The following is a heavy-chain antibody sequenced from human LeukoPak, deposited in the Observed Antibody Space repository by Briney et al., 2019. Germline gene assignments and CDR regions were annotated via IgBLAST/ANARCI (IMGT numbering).Heavy chain of an antibody. CDR2: MNPNSGNT. J-gene: IGHJ3*02. CDR3: ARGRDYSNYVQAFDI. V-gene: IGHV1-8*03. D-gene: IGHD4-11*01. Sequence: ASVKVSCKASGYTFTSYGISWVRQAPGQGLEWMGWMNPNSGNTGFAQKFQGRVTITRDTSIRTAYMELSSLTFEDTAVYYCARGRDYSNYVQAFDIWGQGTMVTVS. CDR1: GYTFTSYG.